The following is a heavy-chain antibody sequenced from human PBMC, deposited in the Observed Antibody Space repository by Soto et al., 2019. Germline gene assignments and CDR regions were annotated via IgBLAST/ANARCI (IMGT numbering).Heavy chain of an antibody. Sequence: QVKLVQSGTEVKKPGASIKVSCKASGYSFATSGMTWVRQAPGQGLEWMGWISVYNGNTNYDNNLQDRVTMTTDTSTNTAYLEVRNLRSDDTAVYYCARAGQYYDASGYADWGQGTLVTVSS. CDR1: GYSFATSG. J-gene: IGHJ4*02. D-gene: IGHD3-22*01. V-gene: IGHV1-18*01. CDR2: ISVYNGNT. CDR3: ARAGQYYDASGYAD.